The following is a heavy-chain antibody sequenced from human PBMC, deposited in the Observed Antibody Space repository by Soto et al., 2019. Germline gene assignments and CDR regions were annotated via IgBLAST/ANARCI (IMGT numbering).Heavy chain of an antibody. V-gene: IGHV4-30-4*01. CDR3: ARQYSGYDRLDY. Sequence: SETLSLTCTVSCGSISSGDYYWSWIRQPPGKGLEWIGYIYYSGSTYYNPSLKSRVTISVDTSKNQFSLKLSSVTAADTAVYYCARQYSGYDRLDYWGQGTLVTVSS. CDR1: CGSISSGDYY. J-gene: IGHJ4*02. CDR2: IYYSGST. D-gene: IGHD5-12*01.